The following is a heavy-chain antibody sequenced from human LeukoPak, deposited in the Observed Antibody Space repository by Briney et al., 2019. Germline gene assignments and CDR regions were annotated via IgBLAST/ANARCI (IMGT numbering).Heavy chain of an antibody. CDR2: IYYSGST. Sequence: PGGSLRLSCAASGFTFNSYVMSWIRQPPGKGLEWIGYIYYSGSTNYNPSLKSRVTISVDTSKNQFSLKLSSVTAADTAVYYCARQEMGFDPWGQGTLVTVSS. D-gene: IGHD5-24*01. CDR1: GFTFNSYV. V-gene: IGHV4-59*08. J-gene: IGHJ5*02. CDR3: ARQEMGFDP.